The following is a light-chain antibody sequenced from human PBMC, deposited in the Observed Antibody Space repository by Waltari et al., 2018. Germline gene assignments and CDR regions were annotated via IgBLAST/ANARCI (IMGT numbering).Light chain of an antibody. CDR1: QSISNW. Sequence: DIQMTQSPSSLSASVGDRFTITCRASQSISNWLAWYQQKPGKAPKLLIYKASTLESGVPSRFSSRGSGTEFFLTISSLQPDDFATYYCQQYNSYSLLSFGGGTKVEIK. CDR2: KAS. J-gene: IGKJ4*01. CDR3: QQYNSYSLLS. V-gene: IGKV1-5*03.